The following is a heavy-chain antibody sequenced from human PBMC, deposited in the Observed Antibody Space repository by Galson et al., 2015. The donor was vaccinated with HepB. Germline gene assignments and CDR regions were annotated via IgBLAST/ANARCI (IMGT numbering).Heavy chain of an antibody. Sequence: SLRLSCAVSGVTFNDYAMNWVRQAPGKGLEWVADISASGGSRDYVDSVKGRFTVSRDNSKNTVYLQMNSLRVEDTATYYCAKGYCSVTTCYYDYWGQRTQVSVSS. D-gene: IGHD2-2*01. J-gene: IGHJ4*02. CDR1: GVTFNDYA. V-gene: IGHV3-23*01. CDR2: ISASGGSR. CDR3: AKGYCSVTTCYYDY.